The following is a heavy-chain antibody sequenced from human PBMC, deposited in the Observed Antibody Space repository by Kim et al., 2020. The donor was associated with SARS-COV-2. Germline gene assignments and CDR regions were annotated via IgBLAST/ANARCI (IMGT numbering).Heavy chain of an antibody. CDR3: AGPTIAAAGYYYYYGMDV. J-gene: IGHJ6*02. V-gene: IGHV5-10-1*01. Sequence: GESLKISCKGSGYSFTSYWISWVRQMPGKGLEWMGRIDPSDSYTNYSPSFQGHVTISADKSISTAYLQWSSLKASDTAMYYCAGPTIAAAGYYYYYGMDVWDQGTTVTVSS. D-gene: IGHD6-13*01. CDR1: GYSFTSYW. CDR2: IDPSDSYT.